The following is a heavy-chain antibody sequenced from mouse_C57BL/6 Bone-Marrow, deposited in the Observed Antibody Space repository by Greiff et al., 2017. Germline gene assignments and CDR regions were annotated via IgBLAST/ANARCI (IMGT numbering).Heavy chain of an antibody. V-gene: IGHV1-80*01. CDR3: ARRVGMDY. J-gene: IGHJ4*01. CDR1: GYAFSSYW. CDR2: IYPGDGDT. Sequence: VQLQQSGAELVKPGASVKISCKASGYAFSSYWVNWVKQRPGKGLEWIGQIYPGDGDTNYNGKFKGKATLTADKSSSTAYMQLSSLTSEDSAVYFCARRVGMDYWGQGTSVTVSS.